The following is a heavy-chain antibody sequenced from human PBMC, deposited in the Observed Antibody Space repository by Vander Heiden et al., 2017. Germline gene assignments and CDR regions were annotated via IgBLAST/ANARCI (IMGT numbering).Heavy chain of an antibody. J-gene: IGHJ6*02. D-gene: IGHD6-6*01. CDR1: GGSISSHY. Sequence: QAQLQESGPGLVKPSETLSLTCTVPGGSISSHYWSWIRQPPGKGLEWIGHIYYSGSTNYNPSLKSRVTISVDTSKNQFSLKLSAVTAADTAVYYCASLYSSSSGGYYYYGMDVWGQGTTVTVSS. CDR3: ASLYSSSSGGYYYYGMDV. V-gene: IGHV4-59*11. CDR2: IYYSGST.